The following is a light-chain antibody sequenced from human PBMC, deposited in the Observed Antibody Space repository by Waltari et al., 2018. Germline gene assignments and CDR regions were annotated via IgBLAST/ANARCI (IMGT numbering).Light chain of an antibody. J-gene: IGLJ1*01. CDR1: SSNIVDNY. CDR2: DND. CDR3: GTWDTSLTVYV. Sequence: QSVLTQPPSVSAAPGQKVTISCSGGSSNIVDNYVAWYLQFPRTAPRRLIYDNDKRPARSPERFSGSKSGASASLDITGLQRGDEADYYCGTWDTSLTVYVFGTGTKVTVL. V-gene: IGLV1-51*01.